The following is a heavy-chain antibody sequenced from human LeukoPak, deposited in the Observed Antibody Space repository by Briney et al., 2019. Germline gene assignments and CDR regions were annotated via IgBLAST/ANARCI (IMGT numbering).Heavy chain of an antibody. J-gene: IGHJ4*02. Sequence: GGSLTLSCAASGFTFSDAWMSWVRQAPGKGLEWVGRIKSKTDVGTRDFAALVKGRFIISRDDSKKTVYLQMASLKTEDTAVYYCAAGTGRSDFDYWGQGTLVTVPS. D-gene: IGHD3/OR15-3a*01. V-gene: IGHV3-15*01. CDR1: GFTFSDAW. CDR3: AAGTGRSDFDY. CDR2: IKSKTDVGTR.